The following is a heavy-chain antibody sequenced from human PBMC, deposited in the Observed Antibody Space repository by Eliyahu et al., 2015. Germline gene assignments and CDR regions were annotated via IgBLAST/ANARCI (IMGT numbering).Heavy chain of an antibody. J-gene: IGHJ4*02. CDR3: TRGTGDGLLFFDWFY. CDR2: ITPIFGTA. V-gene: IGHV1-69*01. CDR1: GGTFXNNA. D-gene: IGHD3/OR15-3a*01. Sequence: QVQLVQSGAXVKKPGSSVXVSCKAXGGTFXNNAISWVRQAPGQGLEWMGGITPIFGTAKYAQKFQGRVTITADESTTTAYMELSSLRSEDTAVYYCTRGTGDGLLFFDWFYWGQGTLVTVSS.